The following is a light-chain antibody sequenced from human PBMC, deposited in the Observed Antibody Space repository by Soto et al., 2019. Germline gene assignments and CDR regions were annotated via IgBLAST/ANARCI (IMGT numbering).Light chain of an antibody. J-gene: IGLJ3*02. CDR1: ISDVGGYNY. CDR2: EVN. Sequence: QSALTQPASVSGSPGQSITISCTGTISDVGGYNYVSWYQQHTGKAPKLIIYEVNNRPSGVSNRFSGSKSGNTASLTISGLQAEDEADYYCSSYTSSNTLVFGGGTKVTVL. V-gene: IGLV2-14*01. CDR3: SSYTSSNTLV.